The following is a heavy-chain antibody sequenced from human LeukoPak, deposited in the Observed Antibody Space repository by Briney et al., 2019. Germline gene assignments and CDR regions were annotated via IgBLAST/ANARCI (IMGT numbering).Heavy chain of an antibody. J-gene: IGHJ4*02. CDR2: INPNSGGT. D-gene: IGHD3-22*01. CDR1: GYTFTGYY. CDR3: ARVAHYYDSSGYYAPFDY. Sequence: ASVKVSCKASGYTFTGYYMRWVRQAPGQGLEWMGWINPNSGGTNYAQKFQGRVTMTRDTSISTAYMELSRLRSDDTAVYYCARVAHYYDSSGYYAPFDYWGQGTLVTVSS. V-gene: IGHV1-2*02.